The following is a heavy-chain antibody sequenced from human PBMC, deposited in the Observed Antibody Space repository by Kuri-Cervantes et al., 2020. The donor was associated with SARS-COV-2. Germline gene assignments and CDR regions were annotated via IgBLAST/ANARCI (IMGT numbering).Heavy chain of an antibody. CDR1: GGSISSGYY. CDR2: IYHSGST. V-gene: IGHV4-38-2*01. CDR3: ARNGFWSSYSYYYYYGMDV. J-gene: IGHJ6*02. Sequence: SETLSLTCAVSGGSISSGYYWGWIRQPPGKGLEWIESIYHSGSTYYNPSLKSRVTISVDTSKHQFSLKLSSVTAADTAVYYCARNGFWSSYSYYYYYGMDVWGQGTTVTVSS. D-gene: IGHD3-3*01.